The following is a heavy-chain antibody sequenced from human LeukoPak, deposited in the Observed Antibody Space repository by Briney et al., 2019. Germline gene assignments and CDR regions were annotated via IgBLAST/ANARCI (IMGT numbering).Heavy chain of an antibody. CDR3: VSFYETY. Sequence: GGSLRLSCAASGNYWMHWVRQVPGKGLVWVSHINSGGSWTSYADSVKGRFTISKDNAKNTVYLQMNSLRAEGTAVYYCVSFYETYWGRGTLVTVSS. D-gene: IGHD2/OR15-2a*01. CDR2: INSGGSWT. V-gene: IGHV3-74*01. J-gene: IGHJ4*02. CDR1: GNYW.